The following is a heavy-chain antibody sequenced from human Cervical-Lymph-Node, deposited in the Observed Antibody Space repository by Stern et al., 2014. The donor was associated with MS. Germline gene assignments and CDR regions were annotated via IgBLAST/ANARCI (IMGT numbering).Heavy chain of an antibody. J-gene: IGHJ6*02. Sequence: QVQLMQSGAEVKKPGASVKVSCKASGYTFTSYAMHWVRQAPGQRLEWMGWINAGNGNTKYSQKFQGRVTITRDTSASTAYMELSSLRSEDTAVYYCARTCSGGSCYSYYGMDVWGQGTTVTVSS. CDR1: GYTFTSYA. CDR2: INAGNGNT. V-gene: IGHV1-3*01. CDR3: ARTCSGGSCYSYYGMDV. D-gene: IGHD2-15*01.